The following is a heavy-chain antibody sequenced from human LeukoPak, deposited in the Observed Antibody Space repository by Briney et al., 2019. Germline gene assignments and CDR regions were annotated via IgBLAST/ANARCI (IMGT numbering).Heavy chain of an antibody. J-gene: IGHJ5*02. CDR2: INHSGST. D-gene: IGHD6-19*01. CDR3: AREGIAVAGGGNWFDP. V-gene: IGHV4-34*01. Sequence: SETLSLTCAVYGGSFSGYYWSWIRQPPGKGLEWIGEINHSGSTNYNPSLKSRVTISVDTSKNQFSLKLSSVTAADTAVYYCAREGIAVAGGGNWFDPWGQGTLVTVSS. CDR1: GGSFSGYY.